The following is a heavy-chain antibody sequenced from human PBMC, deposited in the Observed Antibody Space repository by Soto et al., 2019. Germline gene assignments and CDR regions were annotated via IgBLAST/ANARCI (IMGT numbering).Heavy chain of an antibody. CDR2: IYSGGST. V-gene: IGHV3-53*01. CDR3: ARLSNYRSGWYGAFDI. J-gene: IGHJ3*02. CDR1: GFNVSSNY. Sequence: XGSLLLSCAASGFNVSSNYMSWVRQAPGKGLEWVSVIYSGGSTYYADSVKGRFTISRDNSKNTLYLQMNSLRAEDTAVYYCARLSNYRSGWYGAFDIWGQGTMVTVSS. D-gene: IGHD6-19*01.